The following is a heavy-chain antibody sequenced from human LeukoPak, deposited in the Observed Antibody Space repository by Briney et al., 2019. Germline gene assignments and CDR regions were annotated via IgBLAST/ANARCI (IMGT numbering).Heavy chain of an antibody. D-gene: IGHD3-22*01. CDR2: INHSGST. CDR3: ARHYYDSSGYHAGIDY. CDR1: GGSFSGYY. J-gene: IGHJ4*02. V-gene: IGHV4-34*01. Sequence: SETLSLTCAVYGGSFSGYYWSWIRQPPGKGLEWIGGINHSGSTNYNPSLKSRVTISVDTSKNQFSLKLSSVTAADTAVYYCARHYYDSSGYHAGIDYWGQGTLVTVSS.